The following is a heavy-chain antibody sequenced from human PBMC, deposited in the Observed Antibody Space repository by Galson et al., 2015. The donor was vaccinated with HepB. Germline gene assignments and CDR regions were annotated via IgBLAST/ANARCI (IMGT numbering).Heavy chain of an antibody. CDR3: ARHGHAEGTGYYYYYGMDV. V-gene: IGHV4-59*08. CDR1: GGSISSYY. CDR2: IYYSGST. Sequence: SETLSLTCTVSGGSISSYYWSWIRQPPGKGLEWIGYIYYSGSTNYNPSLKSRVTISVDTSKNQFSLKLSSVTAADTAVYYCARHGHAEGTGYYYYYGMDVWGQGTTVTVSS. D-gene: IGHD7-27*01. J-gene: IGHJ6*02.